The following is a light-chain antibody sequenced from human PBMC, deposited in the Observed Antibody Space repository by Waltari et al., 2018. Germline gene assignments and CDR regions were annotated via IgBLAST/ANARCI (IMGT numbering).Light chain of an antibody. V-gene: IGLV2-18*02. Sequence: QSALTQPPSVSGSPGQSVTISCTGTSSDVAAFNRVSCNQQPPGTAPKLILYEFNYRPSGVPDRFSGSKSGNTASLTISGLQAEDQADYYCGSYTTSSTFVFGGGTSLTVL. CDR1: SSDVAAFNR. CDR3: GSYTTSSTFV. J-gene: IGLJ2*01. CDR2: EFN.